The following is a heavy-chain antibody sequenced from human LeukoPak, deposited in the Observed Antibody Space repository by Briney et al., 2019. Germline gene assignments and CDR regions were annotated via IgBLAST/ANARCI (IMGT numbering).Heavy chain of an antibody. CDR1: GFTFSSYG. V-gene: IGHV3-33*06. CDR3: AKGFYYDSSNYD. J-gene: IGHJ4*02. Sequence: GGSLRLSCAASGFTFSSYGMHWVRQAPGKGLQWVALIWYDGSNKYYADSVEGRFTISRDNSKNTLYLHMDSLRAEDTAVYYCAKGFYYDSSNYDWGQGTLVTVSS. CDR2: IWYDGSNK. D-gene: IGHD3-22*01.